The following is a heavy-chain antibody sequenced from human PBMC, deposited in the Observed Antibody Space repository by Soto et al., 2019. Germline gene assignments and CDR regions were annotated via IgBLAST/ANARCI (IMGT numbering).Heavy chain of an antibody. D-gene: IGHD3-16*02. J-gene: IGHJ4*02. CDR2: IIPIFGTA. V-gene: IGHV1-69*12. CDR3: AGVEDYVWGSYRSYYFDY. Sequence: QVQLVQSGAEVKKPGSSVKVSCKASGGTFSSYAISWVRQAPGQGLEWMGGIIPIFGTANYAQKFQGRVTITADESPSTAYMELSSLRSEDTAVYYCAGVEDYVWGSYRSYYFDYWGQGTLVTVSS. CDR1: GGTFSSYA.